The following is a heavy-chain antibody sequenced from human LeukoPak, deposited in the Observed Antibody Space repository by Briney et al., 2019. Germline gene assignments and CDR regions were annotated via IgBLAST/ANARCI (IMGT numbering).Heavy chain of an antibody. J-gene: IGHJ4*02. D-gene: IGHD2-15*01. Sequence: SETLSLTCTVSGGSISSSSYYWGWIRQPPGKGLEWIGSIYYSGSTYYNPSLKSRVTISVDTSKNQFSLKLSSVTAADTAAYYCARLGVAAGLDYWGQGTLVTVSS. CDR3: ARLGVAAGLDY. CDR1: GGSISSSSYY. CDR2: IYYSGST. V-gene: IGHV4-39*01.